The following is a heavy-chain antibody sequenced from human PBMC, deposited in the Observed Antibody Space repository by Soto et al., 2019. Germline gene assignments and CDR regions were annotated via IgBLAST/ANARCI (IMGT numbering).Heavy chain of an antibody. J-gene: IGHJ4*02. CDR2: ISYDGSNK. CDR3: AKGRRWVLGTYFDY. D-gene: IGHD1-26*01. Sequence: GGSLRLSCAASGFTFSSYGMHWVRQAPGKGLEWVAVISYDGSNKYYADSVKVRFTIARDNSKNTLYLQMNSLIAEDTAVYYCAKGRRWVLGTYFDYWGQGTLVTVSS. CDR1: GFTFSSYG. V-gene: IGHV3-30*18.